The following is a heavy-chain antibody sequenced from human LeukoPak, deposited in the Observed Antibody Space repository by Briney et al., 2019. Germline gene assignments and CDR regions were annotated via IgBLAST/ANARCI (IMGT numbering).Heavy chain of an antibody. CDR3: ATYYYGSGGLY. J-gene: IGHJ4*02. V-gene: IGHV4-39*01. D-gene: IGHD3-10*01. Sequence: SETLSLTCTVSGGSISSSSYYWGWIRQPPGKGLEWIGSIYYSGSTYYNPSLKSRVTISVDTSKNQFSLKLSSVTAADTAVYYCATYYYGSGGLYWGQGTLVTVSS. CDR1: GGSISSSSYY. CDR2: IYYSGST.